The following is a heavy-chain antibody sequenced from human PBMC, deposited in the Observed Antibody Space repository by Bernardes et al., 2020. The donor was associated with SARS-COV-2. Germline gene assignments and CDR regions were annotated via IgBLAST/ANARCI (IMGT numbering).Heavy chain of an antibody. CDR2: IYTSGST. Sequence: TLSPTCTVSGGSIRSSYWSWIRQPAGEGLEWIGRIYTSGSTNYNPSLKSRVTMSVDTSKNQFSLKLSSVTAADTAVYYCAREVGYCSSTSCYTGVDYYYYYMDVWGKVTTVTVSS. V-gene: IGHV4-4*07. J-gene: IGHJ6*03. CDR3: AREVGYCSSTSCYTGVDYYYYYMDV. CDR1: GGSIRSSY. D-gene: IGHD2-2*02.